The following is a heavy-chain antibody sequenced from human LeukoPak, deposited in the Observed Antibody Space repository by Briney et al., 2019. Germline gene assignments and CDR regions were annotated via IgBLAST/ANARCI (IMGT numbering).Heavy chain of an antibody. V-gene: IGHV4-30-4*01. CDR1: GVSISSGDYY. D-gene: IGHD5-18*01. CDR3: ARWVGGYSYGYDY. J-gene: IGHJ4*02. CDR2: IYYSGST. Sequence: SQTLSLTSTVSGVSISSGDYYWSWIRQPPGKGLECIGYIYYSGSTYYNPSLKSRVTISVDTSKNQFSLKLTSVTAADTAVYYCARWVGGYSYGYDYWGQGTLVTVSP.